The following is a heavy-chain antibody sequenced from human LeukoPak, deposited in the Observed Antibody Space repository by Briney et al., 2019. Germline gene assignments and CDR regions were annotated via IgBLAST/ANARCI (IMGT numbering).Heavy chain of an antibody. CDR1: GNSVSSNSAT. CDR2: TYYRSRWYN. Sequence: SQTLSLTCVISGNSVSSNSATWNWIRQSPSRGLEWLGRTYYRSRWYNHYAVSVKSRITINPDTSKNQFSLHLNSVTPEDTAVYYCVRGGYYDSSGYSLFDYWGQGTLVTVSS. J-gene: IGHJ4*02. CDR3: VRGGYYDSSGYSLFDY. D-gene: IGHD3-22*01. V-gene: IGHV6-1*01.